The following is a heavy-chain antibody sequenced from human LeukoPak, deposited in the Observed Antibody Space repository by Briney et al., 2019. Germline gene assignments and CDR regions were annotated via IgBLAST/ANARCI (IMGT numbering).Heavy chain of an antibody. CDR2: TYSGGFT. J-gene: IGHJ4*02. CDR1: GLIVSANY. Sequence: GSLRLSCAASGLIVSANYMSWVRQAPGKGLEWVSLTYSGGFTYYADSVKGRFTISRDNAKNTLNLQMNSLTAEDTAVYYCARTFLSGDGQKVGYFDYWGQGTLVTVSS. D-gene: IGHD5-24*01. V-gene: IGHV3-53*01. CDR3: ARTFLSGDGQKVGYFDY.